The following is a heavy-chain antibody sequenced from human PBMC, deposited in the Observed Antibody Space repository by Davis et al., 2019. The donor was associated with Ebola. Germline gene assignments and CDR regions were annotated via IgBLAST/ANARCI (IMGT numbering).Heavy chain of an antibody. J-gene: IGHJ6*02. CDR2: IRSKANSYAT. V-gene: IGHV3-73*01. CDR1: GFTFSGSA. CDR3: TRQAYCGGDCYSPLDYYYGMDV. Sequence: GESLKISCAASGFTFSGSAMHWVRQASGKGLEWVGRIRSKANSYATAYAASVKGRFTISRDDSKNTAYLQMNSLKTEDTAVYYCTRQAYCGGDCYSPLDYYYGMDVWGQGTTVTVSS. D-gene: IGHD2-21*02.